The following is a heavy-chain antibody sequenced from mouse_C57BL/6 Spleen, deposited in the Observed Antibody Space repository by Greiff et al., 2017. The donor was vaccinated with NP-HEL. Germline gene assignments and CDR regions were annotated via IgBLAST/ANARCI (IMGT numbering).Heavy chain of an antibody. J-gene: IGHJ2*01. Sequence: VQLQQSGAELVRPGASVKLSCTASGFNIKDDYMHWVKQRPEQGLEWIGWIDPANGDTEYASKFQGKATITADTSSNTAYLQLSSLTSEDTAVYYCTTRRQLTDWGQGTTLTVSS. CDR2: IDPANGDT. CDR3: TTRRQLTD. V-gene: IGHV14-4*01. CDR1: GFNIKDDY. D-gene: IGHD3-2*02.